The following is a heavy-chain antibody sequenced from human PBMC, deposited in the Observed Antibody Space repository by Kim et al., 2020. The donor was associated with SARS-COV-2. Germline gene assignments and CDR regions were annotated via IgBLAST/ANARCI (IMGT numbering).Heavy chain of an antibody. V-gene: IGHV4-59*01. CDR3: AIGPTRYYFVY. CDR1: GCSLSSYY. Sequence: SETLSLTCNVSGCSLSSYYWSWIRQPPGKGLEWIEYIYCSGNSNYNPSLKDRVIISVDTYKNHFSPILFSVIAADTAAYYCAIGPTRYYFVYWRQ. J-gene: IGHJ4*02. D-gene: IGHD5-12*01. CDR2: IYCSGNS.